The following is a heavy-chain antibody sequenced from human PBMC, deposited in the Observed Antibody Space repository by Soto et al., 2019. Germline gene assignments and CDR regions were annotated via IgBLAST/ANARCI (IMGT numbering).Heavy chain of an antibody. CDR2: IYWDDDK. CDR3: AHALAGHANYFDY. D-gene: IGHD3-3*02. CDR1: GFSLNTNGVG. V-gene: IGHV2-5*02. J-gene: IGHJ4*02. Sequence: QITLKESGPTLVKPTQTLTLTCTSSGFSLNTNGVGVGWIRQPPGKALEWLALIYWDDDKYYSPSLKSRLTITKDTSKNQVVLTMANVDPVDTATYYCAHALAGHANYFDYWGQGTLVTVSS.